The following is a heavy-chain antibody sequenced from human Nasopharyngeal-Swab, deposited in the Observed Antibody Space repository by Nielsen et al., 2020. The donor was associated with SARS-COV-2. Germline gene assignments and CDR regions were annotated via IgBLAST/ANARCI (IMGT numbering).Heavy chain of an antibody. CDR3: ARGRQYQLLFIFVEDAFDI. V-gene: IGHV4-59*01. CDR2: IYYIART. Sequence: SETLSLTCTVSGGSISSYYWSWIRQPPGKGLEWIGYIYYIARTNYNPSLKSRVTISVDTSKNQFSLKLSSVTAADTAVYYCARGRQYQLLFIFVEDAFDIWGQGTMVTVSS. D-gene: IGHD2-2*01. J-gene: IGHJ3*02. CDR1: GGSISSYY.